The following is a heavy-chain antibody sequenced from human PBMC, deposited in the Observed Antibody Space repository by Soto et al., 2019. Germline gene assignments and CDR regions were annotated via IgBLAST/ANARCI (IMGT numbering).Heavy chain of an antibody. D-gene: IGHD2-2*01. Sequence: ASVKVSCKASGYTFTSYDINWVRQATGEGLEWMGWMNPNSGNTGYAQKFQGRVTMTRNTSTSTAYMELRSLRSEDTAVYYCARDRRYCSSTSCYGAFDIWGQGTMVTVSS. CDR1: GYTFTSYD. V-gene: IGHV1-8*01. CDR2: MNPNSGNT. CDR3: ARDRRYCSSTSCYGAFDI. J-gene: IGHJ3*02.